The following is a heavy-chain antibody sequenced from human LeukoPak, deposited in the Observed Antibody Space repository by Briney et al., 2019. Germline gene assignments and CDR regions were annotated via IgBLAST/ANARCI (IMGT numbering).Heavy chain of an antibody. CDR1: GYTFTSYG. Sequence: VASVKVSCKASGYTFTSYGISWVRQAPGQGLEWMGWISAYNGNTNYAQKLQGRVTMTTDTSTSTAHMELRSLRSDDTAVYYCARTRRTTPYNWSDPWGQGTLVTVSS. CDR2: ISAYNGNT. J-gene: IGHJ5*02. V-gene: IGHV1-18*01. D-gene: IGHD1-14*01. CDR3: ARTRRTTPYNWSDP.